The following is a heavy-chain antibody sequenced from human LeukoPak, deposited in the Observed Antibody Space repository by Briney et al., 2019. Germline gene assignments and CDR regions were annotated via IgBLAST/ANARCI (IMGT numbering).Heavy chain of an antibody. CDR3: ARMPVLRYFDWLLDY. V-gene: IGHV2-70*11. CDR2: IDWDDDK. CDR1: GFSLSTSGMC. D-gene: IGHD3-9*01. Sequence: SGPTLVNPTQTLTLTCTFSGFSLSTSGMCVSWIRQPPGKALEWLARIDWDDDKYYSTSLKTRLTISKDTSKNQVVLTMTNMDPVDTATYYCARMPVLRYFDWLLDYWGQGTLVTVSS. J-gene: IGHJ4*02.